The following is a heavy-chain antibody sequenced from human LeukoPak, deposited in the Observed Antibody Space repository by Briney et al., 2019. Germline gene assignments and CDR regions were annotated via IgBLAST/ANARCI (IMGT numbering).Heavy chain of an antibody. D-gene: IGHD6-13*01. CDR2: IYTSGST. V-gene: IGHV4-4*07. CDR3: ARYNSMQLVFDY. J-gene: IGHJ4*02. CDR1: GGTISSYY. Sequence: SETLSLTCTVSGGTISSYYWSWIRQPAGKGLEWIGRIYTSGSTNYNPSLKSRVTMSVDTSKNQFSLKLSSVTAADTAVYYCARYNSMQLVFDYWGQGTLVTVSS.